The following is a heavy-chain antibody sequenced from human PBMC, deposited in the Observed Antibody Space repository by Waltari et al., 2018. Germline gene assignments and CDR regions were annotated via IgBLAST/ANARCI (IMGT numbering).Heavy chain of an antibody. CDR3: ARRGSYSR. V-gene: IGHV4-34*01. CDR2: INHSGST. J-gene: IGHJ4*02. CDR1: GGSFSGYY. Sequence: QVQLQQWGAGLLKPSETLSLTCAVSGGSFSGYYWSWIRQPPGKGLEWIGEINHSGSTNYNPSLKSRVTISVDTSKNQFSLKLSSVTAADTAVYYCARRGSYSRWGQGTLVTVSS. D-gene: IGHD1-26*01.